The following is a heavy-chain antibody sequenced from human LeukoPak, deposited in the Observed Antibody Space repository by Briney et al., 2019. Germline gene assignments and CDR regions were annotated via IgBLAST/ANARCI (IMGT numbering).Heavy chain of an antibody. V-gene: IGHV1-18*01. J-gene: IGHJ6*03. Sequence: ASVKVSCKASGYTFTSYGISWVRQAPGQGLEWMGWISAYNGNTNYAQKLQGRVTMTTDTSTSTAYMELRSLRSDDTAVYYCARRRAARPGGYYYYYMDVWGKGTTVTVSS. CDR3: ARRRAARPGGYYYYYMDV. CDR1: GYTFTSYG. D-gene: IGHD6-6*01. CDR2: ISAYNGNT.